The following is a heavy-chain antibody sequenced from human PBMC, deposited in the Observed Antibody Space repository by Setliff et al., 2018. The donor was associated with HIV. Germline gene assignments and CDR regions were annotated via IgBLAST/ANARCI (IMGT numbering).Heavy chain of an antibody. J-gene: IGHJ3*02. CDR1: GGSIISGAYF. D-gene: IGHD2-15*01. V-gene: IGHV4-31*03. CDR3: AREVDKRQDSDAFDI. Sequence: PSETLSLTCTVSGGSIISGAYFWTWIRQSPGKGLEWIGVIYYRGSAYYNLSLQSRATISVDTSKNQFSLKLNSVTAADTAVYFCAREVDKRQDSDAFDIWGPGTMVTVSS. CDR2: IYYRGSA.